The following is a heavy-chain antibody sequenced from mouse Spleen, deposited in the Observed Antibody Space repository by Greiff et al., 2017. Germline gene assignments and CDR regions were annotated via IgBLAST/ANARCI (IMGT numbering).Heavy chain of an antibody. CDR3: ARQLRYFDV. Sequence: EVMLVESGGGLVKPGGSLKLSCAASGFTFSSYAMSWVRQTPEKRLEWVATISSGGSYTYYPDSVKGRFTISRDNAKNTLYLQMSSLRSEDTAMYYCARQLRYFDVWGAGTTVTVSS. D-gene: IGHD2-12*01. V-gene: IGHV5-9-1*01. J-gene: IGHJ1*01. CDR1: GFTFSSYA. CDR2: ISSGGSYT.